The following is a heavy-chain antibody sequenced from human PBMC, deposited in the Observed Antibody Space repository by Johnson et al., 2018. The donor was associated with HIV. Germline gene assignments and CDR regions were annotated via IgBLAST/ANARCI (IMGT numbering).Heavy chain of an antibody. V-gene: IGHV3-20*04. Sequence: VQLVESGGGLVQPGGSLRLSCAASGFTVSSNYMSWVRQAPGKGLEWVSGITWNGRSTRYVDSVKGRFTISRDNAKNSLYLQMNSLRAEDTAVYYCARAPGGWVGAFDILGQGTMVTVSS. D-gene: IGHD6-19*01. CDR2: ITWNGRST. J-gene: IGHJ3*02. CDR3: ARAPGGWVGAFDI. CDR1: GFTVSSNY.